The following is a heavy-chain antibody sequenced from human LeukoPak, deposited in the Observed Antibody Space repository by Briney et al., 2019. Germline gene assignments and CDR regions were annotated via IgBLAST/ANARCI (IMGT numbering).Heavy chain of an antibody. Sequence: GGSLRLSCAASGFTFSSYEMNWVRQAPGKGLEWVSYISSSGSTIYYADSVKGRFTISRDNSKNTLYLQMNSLRAEDTAVYYCATWGSGGSLDYWGQGTLVTVSS. J-gene: IGHJ4*02. CDR2: ISSSGSTI. D-gene: IGHD2-15*01. CDR1: GFTFSSYE. V-gene: IGHV3-48*03. CDR3: ATWGSGGSLDY.